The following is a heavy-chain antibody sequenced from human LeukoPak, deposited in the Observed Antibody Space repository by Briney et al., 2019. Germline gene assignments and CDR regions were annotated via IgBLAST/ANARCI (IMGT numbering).Heavy chain of an antibody. J-gene: IGHJ4*02. V-gene: IGHV5-51*01. CDR1: GYSFTNNW. CDR3: ARLVSGSWAENFDS. Sequence: GESLKISCQASGYSFTNNWIGWVRQMSGRGLEWMGITNPLDSETRYSPSFQGQVTISVDKSINTAYLQWSSLKASDTAMYYCARLVSGSWAENFDSWGQGTLVTVSS. CDR2: TNPLDSET. D-gene: IGHD6-13*01.